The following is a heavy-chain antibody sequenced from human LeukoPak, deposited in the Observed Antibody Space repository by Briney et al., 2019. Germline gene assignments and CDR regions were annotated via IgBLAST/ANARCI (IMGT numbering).Heavy chain of an antibody. CDR2: IIPIFGTA. D-gene: IGHD1-26*01. CDR3: AREGGLGIGQVYFDY. V-gene: IGHV1-69*13. Sequence: GASVKVSCKASGGTFSSYAISWVRQAPGQGLEWMGGIIPIFGTANYAQKFQGRVTITADESTSTAYMELSSLRSEDTAVYYCAREGGLGIGQVYFDYWGQGTLVTVSS. CDR1: GGTFSSYA. J-gene: IGHJ4*02.